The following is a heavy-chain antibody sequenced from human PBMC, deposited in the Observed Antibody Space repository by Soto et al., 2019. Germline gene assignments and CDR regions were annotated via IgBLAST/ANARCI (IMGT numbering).Heavy chain of an antibody. CDR3: ARGGQYRYFDY. CDR2: ISAYNANT. CDR1: GYTFTIYG. D-gene: IGHD2-2*02. V-gene: IGHV1-18*01. J-gene: IGHJ4*02. Sequence: ASVKVSCKASGYTFTIYGISWVRQAPGQGLEWMGWISAYNANTNYAKKLQGRVTTTTDTSTNTAYMELRNLRSDDTAVYYCARGGQYRYFDYWGQGTLVTVSS.